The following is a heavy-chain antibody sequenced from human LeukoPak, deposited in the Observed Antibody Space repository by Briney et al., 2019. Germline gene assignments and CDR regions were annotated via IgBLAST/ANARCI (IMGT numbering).Heavy chain of an antibody. CDR1: GFTFSSYA. Sequence: GGSLRLSCAASGFTFSSYAMSWVRQAAGKGLEWVSGICGSGGSTYYADSVKGRFTISRDNSKNTLYLQMNSLRAEDTAVYNCAKDAKQSRGWLDYWGQGTLVTVSS. CDR3: AKDAKQSRGWLDY. D-gene: IGHD6-19*01. CDR2: ICGSGGST. V-gene: IGHV3-23*01. J-gene: IGHJ4*02.